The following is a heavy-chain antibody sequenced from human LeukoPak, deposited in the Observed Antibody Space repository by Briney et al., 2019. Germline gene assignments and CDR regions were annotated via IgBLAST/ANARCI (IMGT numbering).Heavy chain of an antibody. CDR2: ISGSGGAT. CDR3: AKDPTVGEWPNWFDP. Sequence: GGSLRLSCAASGFTFSSYAMGWVRQAPEGGLKWVSAISGSGGATYSADSVKGRFTISRDNSKNTLYLQMNTLRAEDTAVYYCAKDPTVGEWPNWFDPWGQGTLVTVSS. D-gene: IGHD3-16*01. J-gene: IGHJ5*02. V-gene: IGHV3-23*01. CDR1: GFTFSSYA.